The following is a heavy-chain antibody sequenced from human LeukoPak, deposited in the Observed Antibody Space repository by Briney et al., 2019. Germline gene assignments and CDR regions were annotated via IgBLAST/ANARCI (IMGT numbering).Heavy chain of an antibody. V-gene: IGHV3-23*01. Sequence: GGSLRLSCAASGFTFSSYAMSWVRQAPGKGLEWVSSISGSGGSTYYADSVEGRFTISRDNSKNTLYLQMNGLRAEDTAVYYCAKSPDTMIVVRFDYWGQGTLVTVSS. D-gene: IGHD3-22*01. CDR3: AKSPDTMIVVRFDY. J-gene: IGHJ4*02. CDR2: ISGSGGST. CDR1: GFTFSSYA.